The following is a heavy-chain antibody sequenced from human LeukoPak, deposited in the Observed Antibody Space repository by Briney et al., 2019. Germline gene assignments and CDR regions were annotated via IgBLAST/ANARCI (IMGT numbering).Heavy chain of an antibody. J-gene: IGHJ4*02. D-gene: IGHD3-22*01. Sequence: GRSLRLSCTASGFTFSSYGMHWVRQAPGKGLEWVAVIWYDGSNQQYADSVKGRFIISRDNSGNTVFLQMNSLRPEDTAVYYCAKGDSSDPFEHWGRGTLVTVSS. CDR1: GFTFSSYG. CDR3: AKGDSSDPFEH. V-gene: IGHV3-33*06. CDR2: IWYDGSNQ.